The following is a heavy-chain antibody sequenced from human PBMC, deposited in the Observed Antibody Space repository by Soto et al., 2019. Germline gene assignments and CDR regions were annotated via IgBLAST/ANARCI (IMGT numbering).Heavy chain of an antibody. CDR2: ISSSGSYI. V-gene: IGHV3-21*01. J-gene: IGHJ4*02. D-gene: IGHD6-13*01. CDR1: GFTFSSCS. Sequence: GGFLRLSCAASGFTFSSCSMNWVRQAPGKGLEWVSSISSSGSYIYYADSVKGRFTISRDNAKNSLYLQMNSLRAEDTAVYYCARDKDSSSWWLNFDYWGQGTLVTVSS. CDR3: ARDKDSSSWWLNFDY.